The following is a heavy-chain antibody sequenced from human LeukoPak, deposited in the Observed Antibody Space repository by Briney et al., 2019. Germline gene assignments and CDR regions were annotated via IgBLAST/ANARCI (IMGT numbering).Heavy chain of an antibody. J-gene: IGHJ4*02. Sequence: WASVKVSCKASGYTFTSYDINWVRQAPGQGLEWMGWMNPNSGNTGYAQKFQGRVTMTRNTSISTAYMELSSLRSDDTAVYYCAGPVGSSGWPPLNWGQGTLVTVSS. CDR1: GYTFTSYD. D-gene: IGHD6-19*01. CDR3: AGPVGSSGWPPLN. CDR2: MNPNSGNT. V-gene: IGHV1-8*01.